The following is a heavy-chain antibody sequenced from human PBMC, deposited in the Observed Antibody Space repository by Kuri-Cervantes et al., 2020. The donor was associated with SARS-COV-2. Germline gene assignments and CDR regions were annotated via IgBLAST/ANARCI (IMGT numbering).Heavy chain of an antibody. CDR2: ISSSSSTI. Sequence: GGSLRLSCAASGFTFSSYSMNWVRQALGKGLEWVSYISSSSSTIYYADSVKGRFTISRDNAKNSLYLQMNSLRAEDTAVYYCAKDSSYGDMYYFDYWGQGTLVTVSS. V-gene: IGHV3-48*01. CDR3: AKDSSYGDMYYFDY. CDR1: GFTFSSYS. J-gene: IGHJ4*02. D-gene: IGHD4-17*01.